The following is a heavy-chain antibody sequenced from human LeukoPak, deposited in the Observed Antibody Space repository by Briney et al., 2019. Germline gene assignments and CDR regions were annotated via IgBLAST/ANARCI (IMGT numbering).Heavy chain of an antibody. V-gene: IGHV4-59*01. CDR3: ARQLDPYYHYGLDF. J-gene: IGHJ6*02. CDR1: GASIRSYF. Sequence: SETLSLTCSVSGASIRSYFWSWIRQSPGKGLEWIGYVYYTGTTSYNPSLKSRVTISVETSKNQFSLTLNSVTAADTAVYHCARQLDPYYHYGLDFWGQGTTVIVSS. CDR2: VYYTGTT. D-gene: IGHD3/OR15-3a*01.